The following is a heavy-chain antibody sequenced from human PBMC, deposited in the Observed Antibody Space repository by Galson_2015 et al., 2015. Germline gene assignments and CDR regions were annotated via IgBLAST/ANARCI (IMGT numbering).Heavy chain of an antibody. D-gene: IGHD6-19*01. CDR1: GFTVSSNY. V-gene: IGHV3-53*01. J-gene: IGHJ4*02. CDR2: IYSGGST. Sequence: SLRLSCAASGFTVSSNYMSWVRQAPGKGLEWVSFIYSGGSTYYADSVKGRFTISRDNFKHTLYLQMNSLRAEDTAVYYCAKVGQWLDFDYWGQGTLVTVSS. CDR3: AKVGQWLDFDY.